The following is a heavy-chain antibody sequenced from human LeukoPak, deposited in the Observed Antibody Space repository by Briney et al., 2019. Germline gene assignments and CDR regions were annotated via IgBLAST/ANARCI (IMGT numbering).Heavy chain of an antibody. Sequence: ASVKVSCRASGYTFTGYYLHWVRQAPGQGLEWMGWINPDSGGTNYAQKLQGRVTMTTDTSTSTAYMELRSLRSDDTAVYYCARGSRYFDWLFSYYFDYWGQGTLVTVSS. V-gene: IGHV1-2*02. D-gene: IGHD3-9*01. CDR2: INPDSGGT. CDR1: GYTFTGYY. CDR3: ARGSRYFDWLFSYYFDY. J-gene: IGHJ4*02.